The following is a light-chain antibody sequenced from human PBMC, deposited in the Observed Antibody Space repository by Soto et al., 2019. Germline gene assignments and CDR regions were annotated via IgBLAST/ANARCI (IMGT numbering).Light chain of an antibody. Sequence: QSVLTQPPSVSAAPGQKVTISCSGSTSNIGNKYVSWYQQVPGTAPKLLIYDNNKRPSGIPDRFSGSKSGTSATPGITGLQTGDEADYYCGTWDSSLSAGVFGGGTKLTVL. CDR3: GTWDSSLSAGV. CDR2: DNN. V-gene: IGLV1-51*01. J-gene: IGLJ2*01. CDR1: TSNIGNKY.